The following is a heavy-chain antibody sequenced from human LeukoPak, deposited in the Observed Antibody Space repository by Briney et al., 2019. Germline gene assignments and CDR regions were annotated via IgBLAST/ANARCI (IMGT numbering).Heavy chain of an antibody. CDR1: GGTFSSYA. CDR2: IIPIFGTA. V-gene: IGHV1-69*13. Sequence: ASVKVSCKASGGTFSSYAIGWVRQAPGQGLEWMGGIIPIFGTANYAQKFQARVTITADESTSTAYMELSSLRSEDTAVYYCAREAGLYFDPWGQGTLVTVSS. J-gene: IGHJ5*02. CDR3: AREAGLYFDP. D-gene: IGHD2/OR15-2a*01.